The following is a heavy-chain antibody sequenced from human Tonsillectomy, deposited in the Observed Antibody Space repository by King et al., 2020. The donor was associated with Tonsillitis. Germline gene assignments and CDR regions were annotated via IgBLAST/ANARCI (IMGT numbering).Heavy chain of an antibody. V-gene: IGHV1-69*18. D-gene: IGHD4-17*01. CDR2: IIPIFGAT. CDR3: ARIKEGGDYLSPFDY. CDR1: GGTFSAYA. Sequence: VQLVESGAEVKKPGSSVKVSCTASGGTFSAYAISWVRQAPGQGLEYMGRIIPIFGATNYAQKFQGRVTITADESTSTAYMELSSLTSEDTAVYYCARIKEGGDYLSPFDYWGQGTLVTVSS. J-gene: IGHJ4*02.